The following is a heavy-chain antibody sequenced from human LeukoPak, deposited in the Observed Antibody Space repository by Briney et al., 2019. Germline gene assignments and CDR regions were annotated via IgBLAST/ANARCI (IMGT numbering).Heavy chain of an antibody. CDR2: INTDGSST. J-gene: IGHJ4*02. D-gene: IGHD7-27*01. CDR3: ARTLNWAFGL. Sequence: GGSLRLSCAASGFTFSTYWMHWVRQAPGKGLVWVSRINTDGSSTNYADSVKGRFTISRDNANNTLYLQMNSLRAEDTAVYYCARTLNWAFGLWGQGTLVTVSS. V-gene: IGHV3-74*01. CDR1: GFTFSTYW.